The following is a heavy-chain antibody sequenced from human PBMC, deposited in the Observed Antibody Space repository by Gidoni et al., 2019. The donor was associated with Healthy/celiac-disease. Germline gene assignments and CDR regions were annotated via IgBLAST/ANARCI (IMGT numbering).Heavy chain of an antibody. Sequence: EVQLVESGGGLVQPGRSLRLSCAASGFTFDDYAMHWVRQAPGMGLEWVSGISGNSGSIGYADSVKGRFTISRDNAKNSLYLQMNSLRAEDTALYYCARSYSYGFSDAFDIWGQGTMVTVSS. CDR3: ARSYSYGFSDAFDI. D-gene: IGHD5-18*01. V-gene: IGHV3-9*01. CDR1: GFTFDDYA. CDR2: ISGNSGSI. J-gene: IGHJ3*02.